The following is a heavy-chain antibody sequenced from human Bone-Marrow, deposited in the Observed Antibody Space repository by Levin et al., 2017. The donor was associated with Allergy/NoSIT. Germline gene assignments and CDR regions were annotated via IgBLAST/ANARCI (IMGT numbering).Heavy chain of an antibody. Sequence: GGSLRLSCAASGFTFSNSSMNWVRQAPGKGLEWVSYISDSSSSIFYADSVKGRFTISRDNAKNSLFLQMNSLRDEDTAVYYCARDCTHVSYSCTWYYYYGMDVWGQGTTVTVSS. J-gene: IGHJ6*02. D-gene: IGHD6-13*01. V-gene: IGHV3-48*02. CDR2: ISDSSSSI. CDR3: ARDCTHVSYSCTWYYYYGMDV. CDR1: GFTFSNSS.